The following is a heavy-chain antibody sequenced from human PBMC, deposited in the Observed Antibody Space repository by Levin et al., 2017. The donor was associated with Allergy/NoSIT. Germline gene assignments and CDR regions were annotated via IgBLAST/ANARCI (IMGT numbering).Heavy chain of an antibody. CDR3: ARDVWRAVSGMGNYYFDY. CDR1: GDSISNYD. Sequence: HSQTLSLTCTVSGDSISNYDWSWIRQPAGKGLEWIGHVYTNGRTKFDHSLKSRVTMSVDTSKNQVSLKLSAVTAADTAVYFCARDVWRAVSGMGNYYFDYWGQGIPVTVSS. CDR2: VYTNGRT. V-gene: IGHV4-4*07. D-gene: IGHD6-19*01. J-gene: IGHJ4*02.